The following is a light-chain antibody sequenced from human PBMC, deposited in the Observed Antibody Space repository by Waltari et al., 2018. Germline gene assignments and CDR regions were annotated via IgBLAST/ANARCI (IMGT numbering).Light chain of an antibody. CDR1: SSTVGRYNY. CDR2: DVS. V-gene: IGLV2-11*01. CDR3: SSYAGSHTEV. Sequence: QSALTQPRSVSGSPGQSVTIPCAASSSTVGRYNYVSWYQHHPGKAPQLIIYDVSERPSGVPDRFSGSQSGNTASLTISGLQAEDEADYYCSSYAGSHTEVFGTGTEITVL. J-gene: IGLJ1*01.